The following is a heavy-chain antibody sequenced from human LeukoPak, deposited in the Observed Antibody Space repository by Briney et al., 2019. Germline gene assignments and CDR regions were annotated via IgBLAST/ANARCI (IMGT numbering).Heavy chain of an antibody. J-gene: IGHJ6*03. V-gene: IGHV4-59*01. Sequence: SETLSLTCTVSGGSISNKYWSWIRQPPGRGLEWIGYIYYSGNTNYNPSLKRRVTILVDTSKNQVSLKLSSVTAADTAVYFCARDWGVGGRPGYMDVWGKGTTVTVS. CDR1: GGSISNKY. CDR3: ARDWGVGGRPGYMDV. D-gene: IGHD6-6*01. CDR2: IYYSGNT.